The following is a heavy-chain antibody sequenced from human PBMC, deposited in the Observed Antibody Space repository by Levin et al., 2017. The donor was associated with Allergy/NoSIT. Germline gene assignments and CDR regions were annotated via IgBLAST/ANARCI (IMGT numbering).Heavy chain of an antibody. D-gene: IGHD2-15*01. CDR1: GGSFSGYY. Sequence: SETLSLTSAVYGGSFSGYYWSWNRQPPGKGLEWIGEINHSGSTNYNPSLKSRVTISVDTSKNQFSLKLSSVTAADTAVYYCARAAYCSGGSCYSEGMDVWGQGTTVTVSS. CDR3: ARAAYCSGGSCYSEGMDV. V-gene: IGHV4-34*01. J-gene: IGHJ6*02. CDR2: INHSGST.